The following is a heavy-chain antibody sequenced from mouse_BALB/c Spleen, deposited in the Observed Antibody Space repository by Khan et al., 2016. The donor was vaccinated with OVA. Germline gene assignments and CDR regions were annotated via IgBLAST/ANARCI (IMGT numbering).Heavy chain of an antibody. CDR3: AILYGNPFAY. CDR1: GFNIKDTY. D-gene: IGHD2-1*01. V-gene: IGHV14-3*02. J-gene: IGHJ3*01. Sequence: VQLKESGAELVKPGASVKLSCTGSGFNIKDTYMHWMNQRPEQGLEWIGRIDPANGDTKYGPKFQDKATLTADTSSNTAYLQLSSLTSEDTAVYFCAILYGNPFAYWGQGTLVSVS. CDR2: IDPANGDT.